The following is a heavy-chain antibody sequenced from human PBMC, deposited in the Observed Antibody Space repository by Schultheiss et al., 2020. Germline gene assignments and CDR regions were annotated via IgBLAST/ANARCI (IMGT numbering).Heavy chain of an antibody. D-gene: IGHD4-17*01. CDR1: GFTFSSYA. CDR2: ISGSGGST. CDR3: ARFPIRWLPGAFDY. V-gene: IGHV3-23*01. J-gene: IGHJ4*02. Sequence: GALRLSCAATGFTFSSYAMSWVRRAPGKGLEWVSAISGSGGSTYYADSVKGRFTISGDNSKNTLYLQMNSLRAAETAVYYCARFPIRWLPGAFDYWGQGTLVTVSS.